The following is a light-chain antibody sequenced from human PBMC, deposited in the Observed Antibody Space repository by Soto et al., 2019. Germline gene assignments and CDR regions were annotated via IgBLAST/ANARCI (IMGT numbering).Light chain of an antibody. CDR3: QQYGSSPLT. J-gene: IGKJ4*01. V-gene: IGKV3-20*01. CDR2: DAS. Sequence: ETVLTQSPGTLSLSPGERASLSCRASQSISGRYLAWYQQKPGQAPRLLIYDASSRATGIPDRFSGSGSGTDFILTISRLELEDFVVYYCQQYGSSPLTFGGGTKVEIK. CDR1: QSISGRY.